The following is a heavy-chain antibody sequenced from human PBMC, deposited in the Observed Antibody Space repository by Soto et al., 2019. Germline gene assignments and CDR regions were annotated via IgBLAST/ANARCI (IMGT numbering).Heavy chain of an antibody. V-gene: IGHV1-69*13. D-gene: IGHD2-21*02. CDR3: ARVTRNDCGGDCYSHWYFDL. CDR2: IIPIFGTA. Sequence: VASVKVSCKASGGTFSSYAISWVRQAPGQGLGWMGGIIPIFGTANYAQKFQGRVTITADESTSTAYMELSSLRSEDTAVYYCARVTRNDCGGDCYSHWYFDLWGRGTLVTVSS. J-gene: IGHJ2*01. CDR1: GGTFSSYA.